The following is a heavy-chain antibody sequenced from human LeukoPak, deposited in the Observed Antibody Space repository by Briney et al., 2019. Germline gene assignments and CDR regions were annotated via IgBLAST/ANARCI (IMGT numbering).Heavy chain of an antibody. Sequence: SETLSLTCIISDDSISSSTYYWGWIRQPPGKGLEWIGTLYYSGKTYYNPSLKSRVTISIDTSKNQFSLKLTSATAADTAVYYCARRGGDMPARGFMDVWGKGTTVTVSS. J-gene: IGHJ6*03. CDR3: ARRGGDMPARGFMDV. CDR1: DDSISSSTYY. D-gene: IGHD3-16*01. V-gene: IGHV4-39*07. CDR2: LYYSGKT.